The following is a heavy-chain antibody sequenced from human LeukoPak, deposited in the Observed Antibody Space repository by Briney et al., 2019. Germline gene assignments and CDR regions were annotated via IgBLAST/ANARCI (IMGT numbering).Heavy chain of an antibody. J-gene: IGHJ4*02. Sequence: SETLSLTCTVSGYSISSGYYWGWIRQPPGKGLEWIGSIYHSGSTYYNPSLKSRATISVDTSKNQFSLKLSSVTAADTAVYYCARDVFGGSDYWGQGTLVTVSS. D-gene: IGHD3-10*02. CDR1: GYSISSGYY. V-gene: IGHV4-38-2*02. CDR2: IYHSGST. CDR3: ARDVFGGSDY.